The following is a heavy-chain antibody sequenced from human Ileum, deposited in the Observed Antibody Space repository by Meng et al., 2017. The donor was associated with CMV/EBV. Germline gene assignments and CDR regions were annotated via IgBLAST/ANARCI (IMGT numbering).Heavy chain of an antibody. Sequence: LSLTCTVSGGSISSGGYYWSWIRQHPGKGLEWIGYIYYSGSTYYNPSLKSRVTISVDTSKNQFSLKLSSVTAADTAVYYFARVNYDSSGYFDYWGQGTQVTVSS. CDR3: ARVNYDSSGYFDY. J-gene: IGHJ4*02. CDR2: IYYSGST. CDR1: GGSISSGGYY. V-gene: IGHV4-31*03. D-gene: IGHD3-22*01.